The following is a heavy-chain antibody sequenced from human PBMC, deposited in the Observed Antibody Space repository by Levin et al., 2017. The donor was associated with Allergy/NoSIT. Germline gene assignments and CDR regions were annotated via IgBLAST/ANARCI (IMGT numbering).Heavy chain of an antibody. Sequence: GGSLRLSCSASGFRFGDFAMIWFRQAPGKGLEWVGFIRSKAHGGTREYAASVKGRTSVSRDDDTSTVYLEMDSLETEDTAVYYCSRIGGDDELGRSYYYFMDVWGKGTTVTVSS. CDR1: GFRFGDFA. J-gene: IGHJ6*03. CDR2: IRSKAHGGTR. V-gene: IGHV3-49*03. CDR3: SRIGGDDELGRSYYYFMDV. D-gene: IGHD5-12*01.